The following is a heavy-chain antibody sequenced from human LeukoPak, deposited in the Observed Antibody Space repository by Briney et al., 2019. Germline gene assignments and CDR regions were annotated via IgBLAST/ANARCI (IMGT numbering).Heavy chain of an antibody. V-gene: IGHV1-2*06. D-gene: IGHD3-22*01. CDR1: GYTFTGYY. Sequence: ASVKVSCKASGYTFTGYYMHWVRQAPGQGLEWMGRINPNSGGTNYAQKFQGRVTMTRDTSISTAYMELSRLRSDDTAVYYCARDKEYYYDSSGSLDYWGQGTLVTVSS. CDR2: INPNSGGT. J-gene: IGHJ4*02. CDR3: ARDKEYYYDSSGSLDY.